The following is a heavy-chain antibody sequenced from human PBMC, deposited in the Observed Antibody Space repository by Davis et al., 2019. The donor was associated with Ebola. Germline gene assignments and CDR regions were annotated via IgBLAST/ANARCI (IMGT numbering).Heavy chain of an antibody. Sequence: SETLSLTCTVSGGSISSYYWSWIRQPPGKGLEWIGYTYYSGSTNYNPSLKSRVTISVDTSKNQFSLKLSSVTAADTAVYYCARVSYSYGMDVWGQGTTVTVSS. CDR2: TYYSGST. CDR3: ARVSYSYGMDV. CDR1: GGSISSYY. V-gene: IGHV4-59*01. J-gene: IGHJ6*01. D-gene: IGHD3-10*01.